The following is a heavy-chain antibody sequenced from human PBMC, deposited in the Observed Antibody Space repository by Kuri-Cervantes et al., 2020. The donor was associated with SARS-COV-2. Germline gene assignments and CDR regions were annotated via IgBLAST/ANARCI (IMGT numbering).Heavy chain of an antibody. CDR3: ARSHKDIVVVPAARGYYYGMDV. D-gene: IGHD2-2*01. V-gene: IGHV4-39*01. J-gene: IGHJ6*02. Sequence: GSLRLSCTVSGGSISSSSYYWGWIRQPPGKGLEWIGSIYYSGSTYYNPSLKSRVTISVDTSKNQFSLKLSSVTAADTAVYYCARSHKDIVVVPAARGYYYGMDVWGQGTTVTVSS. CDR2: IYYSGST. CDR1: GGSISSSSYY.